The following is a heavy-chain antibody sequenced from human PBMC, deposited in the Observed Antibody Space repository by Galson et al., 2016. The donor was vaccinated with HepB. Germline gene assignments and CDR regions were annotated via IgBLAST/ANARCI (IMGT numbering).Heavy chain of an antibody. D-gene: IGHD5-12*01. CDR1: GDSISSRDYY. Sequence: SETLSLTCTVSGDSISSRDYYWGWIRQPPGKGLEWIGSTYYSGTTYYNPSLKSRVTILVETSKKQFSLKLTSVTAADTAVYYCVRDWSGYDFYYYYGMDVWGQGTTVTVSS. CDR3: VRDWSGYDFYYYYGMDV. CDR2: TYYSGTT. V-gene: IGHV4-39*07. J-gene: IGHJ6*02.